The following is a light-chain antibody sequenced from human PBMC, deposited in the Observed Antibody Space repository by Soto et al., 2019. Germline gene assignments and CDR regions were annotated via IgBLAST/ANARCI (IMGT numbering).Light chain of an antibody. CDR3: QQFGSSWWT. CDR2: AIS. V-gene: IGKV3-20*01. J-gene: IGKJ1*01. CDR1: ETVYDRQ. Sequence: IVLTQSPGTLSACPGARGTLYCSSSETVYDRQLAWYQQRDGQAPRILIYAISTRGAGIPDRFSGSGSGTDFTLTISRVEPADSEMYYCQQFGSSWWTFAQGTKVDIK.